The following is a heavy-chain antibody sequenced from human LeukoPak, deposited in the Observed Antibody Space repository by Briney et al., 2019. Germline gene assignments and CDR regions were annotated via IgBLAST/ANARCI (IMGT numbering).Heavy chain of an antibody. CDR3: ASTYGDYVGNWFDP. D-gene: IGHD4-17*01. Sequence: ASVKVSCKASGYTFTSYGISWVRQAPGQGLEWMGWISAYNGNTNYAQKLQGRVTVTTDTSTSTAYMELRSLRSDDTAVYYCASTYGDYVGNWFDPWGQGTLVTVSS. CDR1: GYTFTSYG. CDR2: ISAYNGNT. V-gene: IGHV1-18*01. J-gene: IGHJ5*02.